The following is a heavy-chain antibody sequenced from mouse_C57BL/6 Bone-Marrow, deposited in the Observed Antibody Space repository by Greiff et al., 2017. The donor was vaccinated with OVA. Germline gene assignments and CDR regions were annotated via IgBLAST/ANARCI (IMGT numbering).Heavy chain of an antibody. CDR2: IDPSDSYT. D-gene: IGHD1-1*01. J-gene: IGHJ3*01. CDR1: GYTFTSYW. CDR3: AREEGIITTVVSPPWFAY. V-gene: IGHV1-69*01. Sequence: QVQLQQPGAELVMPGASVKLSCKASGYTFTSYWMHWVKQRPGQGLEWIGEIDPSDSYTNYNQKFKGKSTLTVDKSSSTAYMQLSSLTSEDSAVYYCAREEGIITTVVSPPWFAYWGQGTLVTVSA.